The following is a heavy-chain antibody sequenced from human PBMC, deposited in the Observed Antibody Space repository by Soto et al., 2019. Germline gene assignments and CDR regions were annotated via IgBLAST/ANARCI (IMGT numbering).Heavy chain of an antibody. CDR1: GFTFSSYS. D-gene: IGHD1-26*01. CDR3: ARAKYSESFSYYYYGMDV. CDR2: ISSSSNTI. J-gene: IGHJ6*02. V-gene: IGHV3-48*02. Sequence: GGSLRLSCAASGFTFSSYSMNWVRQAPGKGLEWISYISSSSNTIYYADSVKGRFTISRDNAKNSLYLQMNSLRDEDSAVYSCARAKYSESFSYYYYGMDVWGQGTTVTVSS.